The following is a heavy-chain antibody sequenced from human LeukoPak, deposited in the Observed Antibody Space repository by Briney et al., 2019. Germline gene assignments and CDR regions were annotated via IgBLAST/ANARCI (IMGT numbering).Heavy chain of an antibody. D-gene: IGHD2-15*01. CDR1: GYTFTGYY. Sequence: ASVKVSCKASGYTFTGYYMHWVRQAPGQGLEWMGRINPNSGGTNYAQKFQGRVTMTRDTSISTAYMELSRLRSDDTAVYYCARGSLKENYFDYWGQGTLVTVSS. J-gene: IGHJ4*02. V-gene: IGHV1-2*06. CDR2: INPNSGGT. CDR3: ARGSLKENYFDY.